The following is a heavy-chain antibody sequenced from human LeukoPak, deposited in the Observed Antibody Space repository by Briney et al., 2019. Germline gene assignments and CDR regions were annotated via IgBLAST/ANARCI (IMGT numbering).Heavy chain of an antibody. CDR2: IIPIFGTA. CDR1: GGTSSSYA. J-gene: IGHJ4*02. Sequence: SVKVSCKASGGTSSSYAISWVRQAPGQGLEWMGGIIPIFGTANYAQKFQGRVTITADESTSTAYMELSSLRSEDTAVYYCARGIAVAGTFDYWGQGTLVTVSS. CDR3: ARGIAVAGTFDY. V-gene: IGHV1-69*01. D-gene: IGHD6-19*01.